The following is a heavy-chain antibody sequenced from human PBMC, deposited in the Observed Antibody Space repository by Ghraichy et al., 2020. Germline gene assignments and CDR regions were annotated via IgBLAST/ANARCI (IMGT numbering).Heavy chain of an antibody. CDR3: AREPQYYYDSSGYYYVELYGMDV. V-gene: IGHV3-30-3*01. CDR2: ISYDGNNK. CDR1: GFTFSSYA. Sequence: GESLNISCAAFGFTFSSYAMHWVRQAPGKGLEWVAVISYDGNNKYYADSVKGRFTISRDNSKNTLYLQMNSLRAEDTAVYYCAREPQYYYDSSGYYYVELYGMDVWGQGTTVTVSS. D-gene: IGHD3-22*01. J-gene: IGHJ6*02.